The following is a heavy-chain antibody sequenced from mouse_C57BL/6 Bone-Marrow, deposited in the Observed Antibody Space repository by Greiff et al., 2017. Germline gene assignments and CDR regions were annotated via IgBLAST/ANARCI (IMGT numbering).Heavy chain of an antibody. CDR3: VRSSLYAMDY. CDR1: GFSFNTYA. Sequence: DAGGGLVQPKGSLKLSCAASGFSFNTYAMNWVRQAPGKGLEWVARIRSKSNNYATYYADSVKDRFTISRDDSESMLYLQMNNLKTEDTAMYYCVRSSLYAMDYWGQGTSVTVSS. J-gene: IGHJ4*01. CDR2: IRSKSNNYAT. V-gene: IGHV10-1*01. D-gene: IGHD1-1*01.